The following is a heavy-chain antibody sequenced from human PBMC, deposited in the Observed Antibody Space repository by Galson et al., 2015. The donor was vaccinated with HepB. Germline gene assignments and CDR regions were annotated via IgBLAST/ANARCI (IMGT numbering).Heavy chain of an antibody. CDR3: ARDYLTANHKQFDH. CDR2: ISSSSGSI. J-gene: IGHJ4*01. D-gene: IGHD2-21*02. CDR1: GFTFSDFY. Sequence: SLRLSCAASGFTFSDFYMSWIRQAPGKGLEWVSLISSSSGSIYYADSVKGRFTISRDNAMNTLYLQMNSLGADDTAVYYCARDYLTANHKQFDHWGHGTLVTVSS. V-gene: IGHV3-11*01.